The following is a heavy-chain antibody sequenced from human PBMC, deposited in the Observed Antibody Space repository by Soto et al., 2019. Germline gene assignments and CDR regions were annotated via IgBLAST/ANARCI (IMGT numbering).Heavy chain of an antibody. CDR2: ISGSGCAT. CDR1: GFTFGSYS. J-gene: IGHJ3*02. Sequence: EVQLLESGGGLAQPGGSLRLSCAASGFTFGSYSMNWVRQAPGKGLEWVSIISGSGCATFYADSVKGRFTISRDNSKNSVFLQMDSLRADDTAVYYCAKVTDCGPSRCDDGIDIWGHGTIVTVS. V-gene: IGHV3-23*01. D-gene: IGHD2-21*01. CDR3: AKVTDCGPSRCDDGIDI.